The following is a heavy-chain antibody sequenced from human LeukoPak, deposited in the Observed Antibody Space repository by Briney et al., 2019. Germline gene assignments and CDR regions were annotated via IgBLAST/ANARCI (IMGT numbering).Heavy chain of an antibody. CDR2: ISGSGGST. J-gene: IGHJ4*02. V-gene: IGHV3-23*01. Sequence: GESLNISCAASGFTFSSYAMSWVRQAPGKGLEWVSAISGSGGSTYYADSVKGRFTISRDNSKNTLYLQMNSLRAEDTAVYYCAKRSPGIAVAGPFDYWGQGTLVTVSS. CDR1: GFTFSSYA. CDR3: AKRSPGIAVAGPFDY. D-gene: IGHD6-19*01.